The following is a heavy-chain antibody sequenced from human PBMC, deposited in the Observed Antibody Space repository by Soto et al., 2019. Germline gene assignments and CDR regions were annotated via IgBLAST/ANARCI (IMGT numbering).Heavy chain of an antibody. V-gene: IGHV1-69*13. CDR1: GGTFSSYA. CDR3: ARDEYYSDSSGYYYSNWFDP. J-gene: IGHJ5*02. Sequence: SVKGSCKAAGGTFSSYAISLVRQAPGRGLEWMGGIIPIFGTANYAQKFQGRVTITADESTSTAYMELSSLRSEDTGVYYCARDEYYSDSSGYYYSNWFDPWGQGTLVTVSS. D-gene: IGHD3-22*01. CDR2: IIPIFGTA.